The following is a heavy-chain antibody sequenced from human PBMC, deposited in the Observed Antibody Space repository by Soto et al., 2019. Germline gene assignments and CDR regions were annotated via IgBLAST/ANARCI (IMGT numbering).Heavy chain of an antibody. J-gene: IGHJ3*01. V-gene: IGHV3-33*01. D-gene: IGHD2-15*01. CDR2: IWSDGNRK. CDR1: GFTLSDYG. CDR3: VRGGKTAGGFDV. Sequence: QVQLVESGGGAVQPGRSLRLSCAASGFTLSDYGMRWVRQAPDKGLEWVAVIWSDGNRKYYADSVKGRFTISRDNPDNTLFLEMNSLTADDTAVYYCVRGGKTAGGFDVWGQGTMVTVSS.